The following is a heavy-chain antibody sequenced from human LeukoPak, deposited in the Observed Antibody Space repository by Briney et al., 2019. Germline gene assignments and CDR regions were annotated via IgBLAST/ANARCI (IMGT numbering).Heavy chain of an antibody. CDR2: IYYSGTT. CDR1: GASISSYY. CDR3: ARRVGDGYNYYFDY. D-gene: IGHD5-24*01. V-gene: IGHV4-59*08. Sequence: SETLSLTCTVPGASISSYYWSWIRQPPGKGLEWIGYIYYSGTTHYNPSLKSRVTISLDTSKNQLSLRLSSVTAADTAVYYCARRVGDGYNYYFDYWGQGTLVTVSS. J-gene: IGHJ4*02.